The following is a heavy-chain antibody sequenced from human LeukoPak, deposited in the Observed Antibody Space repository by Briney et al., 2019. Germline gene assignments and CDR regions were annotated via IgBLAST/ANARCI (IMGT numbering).Heavy chain of an antibody. CDR3: TTDRPALLWFGELLDFDY. J-gene: IGHJ4*02. CDR2: ISSTGGTT. V-gene: IGHV3-23*01. D-gene: IGHD3-10*01. Sequence: GGTLRLSCAASGITFSSYGMSWVRQAPGKGLEWVSSISSTGGTTYYADSVKGRFTISRDNSKNTLYLQMNSLKTEDTAVYYCTTDRPALLWFGELLDFDYWGQGTLVTVSS. CDR1: GITFSSYG.